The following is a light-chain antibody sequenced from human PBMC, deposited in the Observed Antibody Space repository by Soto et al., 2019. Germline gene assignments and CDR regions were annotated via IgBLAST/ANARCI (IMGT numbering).Light chain of an antibody. J-gene: IGLJ3*02. CDR2: STT. CDR3: LLYYGYPLGL. Sequence: QAVVTQESSLTVSPGETVTLTCASSTGEVTDAYFAGWFQQKPGQAPRALIYSTTNRHSGTPARFSGSLLGGKAALTLSDVQPEDEAVYYCLLYYGYPLGLFGGGTKVTVL. V-gene: IGLV7-43*01. CDR1: TGEVTDAYF.